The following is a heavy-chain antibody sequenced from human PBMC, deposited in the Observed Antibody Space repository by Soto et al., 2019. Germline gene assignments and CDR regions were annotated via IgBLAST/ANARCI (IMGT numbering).Heavy chain of an antibody. V-gene: IGHV1-8*01. CDR3: ARDVYGSGIRFGMDV. Sequence: QVQLVQSGAEVKKPGASVKVSCKASRYMFTSYHIYWMRQATGQGLEWMGWVSPSSGDTGYAQKFQGRVTLTRDTSVRTAYMELSSLRSEDTAVYYCARDVYGSGIRFGMDVWGQGTTVIVSS. J-gene: IGHJ6*02. D-gene: IGHD3-10*01. CDR1: RYMFTSYH. CDR2: VSPSSGDT.